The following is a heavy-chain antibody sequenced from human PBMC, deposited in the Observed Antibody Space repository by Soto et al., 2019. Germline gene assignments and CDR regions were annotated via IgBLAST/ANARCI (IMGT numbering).Heavy chain of an antibody. Sequence: QVQLVHSGAEVKKPGASVKVSCKASGYPFGGYAIGWVRQAPGQGLEWMGWVSAHAGDSGYAKRFQSRVTLTTETSTSTAYMELRGLRSDDTAVYYCARPSTSYGDYGWSLAYWGQGTLVTVSS. CDR2: VSAHAGDS. CDR3: ARPSTSYGDYGWSLAY. CDR1: GYPFGGYA. V-gene: IGHV1-18*01. D-gene: IGHD4-17*01. J-gene: IGHJ4*02.